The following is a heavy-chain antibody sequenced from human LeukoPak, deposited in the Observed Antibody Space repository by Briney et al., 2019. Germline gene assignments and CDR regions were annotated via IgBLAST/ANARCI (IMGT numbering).Heavy chain of an antibody. CDR1: GDTFSNYA. CDR2: IIPVFGTT. V-gene: IGHV1-69*06. D-gene: IGHD2-2*01. J-gene: IGHJ6*04. Sequence: SVKVSCKASGDTFSNYAISWVRQAPGQGLEWMGAIIPVFGTTNYAQKFQGRVTITADTYSTTSYMELSSLTSEDTAIYYCASQYWVPAAFYYAFKVWGKGTTVSVSS. CDR3: ASQYWVPAAFYYAFKV.